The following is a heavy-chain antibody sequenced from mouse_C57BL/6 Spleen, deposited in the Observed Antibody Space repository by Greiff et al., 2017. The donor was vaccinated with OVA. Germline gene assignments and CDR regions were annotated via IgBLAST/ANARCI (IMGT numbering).Heavy chain of an antibody. CDR1: GYTFTSYW. CDR2: IHPNSGST. CDR3: ARWAAQTNYFDY. D-gene: IGHD3-2*02. J-gene: IGHJ2*01. Sequence: QVQLKQPGAELVKPGASVKLSCKASGYTFTSYWMHWVKQRPGQGLEWIGMIHPNSGSTNYNEKFKSKATLTVDKSSSTAYMQLSSLTSEDSAVYYCARWAAQTNYFDYWGQGTTLTVSS. V-gene: IGHV1-64*01.